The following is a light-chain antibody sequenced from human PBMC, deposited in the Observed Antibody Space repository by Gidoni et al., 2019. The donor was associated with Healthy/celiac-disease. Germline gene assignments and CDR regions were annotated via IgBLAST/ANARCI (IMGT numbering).Light chain of an antibody. J-gene: IGKJ5*01. Sequence: EIVMTQSPAPLSLSPGERATLSCRASQSVSSSYLSWYQQKPGQAPRLLIYGASTRATGTDFTLTISSLQPEDFAVYYCQQDPPTFXQXTRLEIK. CDR3: QQDPPT. CDR1: QSVSSSY. CDR2: GAS. V-gene: IGKV3D-7*01.